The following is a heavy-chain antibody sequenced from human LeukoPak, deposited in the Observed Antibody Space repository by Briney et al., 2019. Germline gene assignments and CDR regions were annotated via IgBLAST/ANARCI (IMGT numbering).Heavy chain of an antibody. CDR1: GFTFSNFW. J-gene: IGHJ4*02. CDR2: IKYDESEK. D-gene: IGHD1-1*01. CDR3: TRVTTNGYFEY. Sequence: GGSLRLSCAASGFTFSNFWMGWVRQAPGKGLEWVASIKYDESEKHYVDSVKGRFTISRDNAKNSLYLQVNSLRGEDTAEYFCTRVTTNGYFEYWGQGSLVTVSS. V-gene: IGHV3-7*04.